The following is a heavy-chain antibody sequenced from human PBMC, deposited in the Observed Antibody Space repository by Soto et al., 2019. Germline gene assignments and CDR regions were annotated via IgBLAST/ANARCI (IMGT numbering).Heavy chain of an antibody. J-gene: IGHJ4*02. D-gene: IGHD3-10*01. V-gene: IGHV4-34*01. CDR3: ATSLWFGTQPEI. Sequence: LSLTCAVYGGSFSNNYWTWFRQPPGKGLEWIGEISPSGTTKYIPSLKSRGTISVDTSRKQFFLKVTSVSAADTAVYYCATSLWFGTQPEIWGPGTLVTVSS. CDR2: ISPSGTT. CDR1: GGSFSNNY.